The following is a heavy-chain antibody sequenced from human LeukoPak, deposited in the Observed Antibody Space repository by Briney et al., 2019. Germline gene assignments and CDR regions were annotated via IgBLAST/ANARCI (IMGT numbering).Heavy chain of an antibody. CDR3: ARGGVVYPDSFDI. D-gene: IGHD2-15*01. CDR1: GFTVSSSY. Sequence: TGGSLRLSCAASGFTVSSSYMNWVRQAPGKGLEWVSLIFSDGGTYYSDAVKGRLTISRDNYTNTLFLQLKSRRAEDTAAYYCARGGVVYPDSFDIWGRGTMVTVSS. CDR2: IFSDGGT. V-gene: IGHV3-53*01. J-gene: IGHJ3*02.